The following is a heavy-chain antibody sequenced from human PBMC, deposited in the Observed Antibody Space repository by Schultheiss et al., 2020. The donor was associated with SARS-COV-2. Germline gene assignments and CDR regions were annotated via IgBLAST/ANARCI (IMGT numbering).Heavy chain of an antibody. CDR3: ARENCSSTSCSLAYNWFDP. J-gene: IGHJ5*02. Sequence: ASVKVSCKASGYTFTSYDINWVRQATGQGLEWMGWMNPNSGNTGYAQKFQGRVTITRDTSISTAYMELSRLRSDDTAVYYCARENCSSTSCSLAYNWFDPWGQGTLVTVSS. V-gene: IGHV1-8*01. CDR2: MNPNSGNT. CDR1: GYTFTSYD. D-gene: IGHD2-2*01.